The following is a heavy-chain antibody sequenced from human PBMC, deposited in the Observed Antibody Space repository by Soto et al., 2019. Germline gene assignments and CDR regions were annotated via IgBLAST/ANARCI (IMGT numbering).Heavy chain of an antibody. CDR3: ARDAARGYSGYEKRGFDY. V-gene: IGHV4-31*03. CDR2: IYYSGST. J-gene: IGHJ4*02. CDR1: GGSISSGGYY. Sequence: QVQLQESGPGLVKPSQTLSLTCTVSGGSISSGGYYWSWIRQHPGKGLEWIGYIYYSGSTYYNPSLKIRVTISVDTSKNQFSLKLSSVTAADTAVYYCARDAARGYSGYEKRGFDYWGQGTLVTVSS. D-gene: IGHD5-12*01.